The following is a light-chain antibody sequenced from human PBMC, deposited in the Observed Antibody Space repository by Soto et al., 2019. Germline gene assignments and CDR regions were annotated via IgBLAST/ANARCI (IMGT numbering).Light chain of an antibody. V-gene: IGLV2-14*01. Sequence: QSALTQPASVSGSPGQSITISCTGPSSDVGGYDYVSWYQLHPGKAPKLMVFEVSNRPSGVSHRFSGSKSGNTASLTISGLQAEDEADYFCSSYSISTAYLFGTGTKVTVL. CDR2: EVS. J-gene: IGLJ1*01. CDR1: SSDVGGYDY. CDR3: SSYSISTAYL.